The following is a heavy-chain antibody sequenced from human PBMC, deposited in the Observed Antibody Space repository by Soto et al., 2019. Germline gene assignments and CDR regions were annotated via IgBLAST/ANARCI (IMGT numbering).Heavy chain of an antibody. D-gene: IGHD1-26*01. CDR1: GFTFSSYA. V-gene: IGHV3-30-3*01. CDR2: ISYDGSNK. CDR3: AREGELLVTHLCLDY. Sequence: QVQLVESGGGVVQPGRSLRLSCAASGFTFSSYAMHWVRQAPGKGLEWVAVISYDGSNKYYADSVKGRFTISRDNSKNTLYLQMNSLRAEDTAVYYCAREGELLVTHLCLDYWGQGTLVTVSS. J-gene: IGHJ4*02.